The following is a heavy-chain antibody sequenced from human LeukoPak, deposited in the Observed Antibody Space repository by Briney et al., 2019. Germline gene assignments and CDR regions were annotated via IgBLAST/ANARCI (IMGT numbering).Heavy chain of an antibody. Sequence: PGGSLRLSCAASGFTFSSYAMNWVRQAPGKGLEWVSAISSGGSTYYADSVKGRFTISRDNSKNTLYLQMNSLRAEDTAVYYCARFNWNYGGGFFDYWGQGTLVTVSS. CDR1: GFTFSSYA. J-gene: IGHJ4*02. CDR3: ARFNWNYGGGFFDY. D-gene: IGHD1-7*01. CDR2: ISSGGST. V-gene: IGHV3-23*01.